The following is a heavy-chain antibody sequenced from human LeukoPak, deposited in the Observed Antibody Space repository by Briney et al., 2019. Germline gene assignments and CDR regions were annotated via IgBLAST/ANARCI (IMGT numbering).Heavy chain of an antibody. CDR2: INHSGST. D-gene: IGHD2-2*01. CDR1: GGSFSGYY. V-gene: IGHV4-34*01. Sequence: SETLSLTCAVYGGSFSGYYWSWIRQPPGKGLEWIGEINHSGSTNYNPSLKSRVTISVDTSKNQFSLKLSSVTAADTAVYYCARGSFGRHQLLRPRIYYYYYMDVWGKGTTVTVSS. CDR3: ARGSFGRHQLLRPRIYYYYYMDV. J-gene: IGHJ6*03.